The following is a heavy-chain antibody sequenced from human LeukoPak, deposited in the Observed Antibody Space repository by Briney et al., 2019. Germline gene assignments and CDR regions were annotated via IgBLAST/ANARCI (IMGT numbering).Heavy chain of an antibody. CDR2: IYYSGST. J-gene: IGHJ3*02. Sequence: SETLSLTCTVSGGSISTNSYHWGWIRQPPGKGLKWIGSIYYSGSTYYNPSLRSRVTISVNTSKNQFSLKLSSVTAADTAVYYCAVPYYYDSSGPDAFDIWGQGTMVTVSS. V-gene: IGHV4-39*07. CDR1: GGSISTNSYH. CDR3: AVPYYYDSSGPDAFDI. D-gene: IGHD3-22*01.